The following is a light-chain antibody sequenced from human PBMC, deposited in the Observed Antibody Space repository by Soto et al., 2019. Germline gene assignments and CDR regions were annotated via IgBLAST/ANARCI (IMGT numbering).Light chain of an antibody. Sequence: QSALTQPASVSGSTGQSITISCTGATSDIGGYKFVSWYQQHPGKAPKVMIYEVSNRPSGISDRFSGSTSGNTASLTISGLQAEDEADYYCTSFSSSSTPYVFGTGTKVTVL. CDR1: TSDIGGYKF. CDR3: TSFSSSSTPYV. CDR2: EVS. V-gene: IGLV2-14*01. J-gene: IGLJ1*01.